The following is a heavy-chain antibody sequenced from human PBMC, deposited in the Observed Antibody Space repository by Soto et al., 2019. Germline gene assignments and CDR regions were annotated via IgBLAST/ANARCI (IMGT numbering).Heavy chain of an antibody. Sequence: ASVKVSCKASGYTFTSYAMHWVRQAPGQRLEWMGWINAGNGDTKYSQKFQGRVTITRDTSASTAYMELSSLRSEDTAVYYCARGGITIFGVVGGPDYWGQGTLVTVSS. CDR3: ARGGITIFGVVGGPDY. V-gene: IGHV1-3*01. CDR2: INAGNGDT. CDR1: GYTFTSYA. J-gene: IGHJ4*02. D-gene: IGHD3-3*01.